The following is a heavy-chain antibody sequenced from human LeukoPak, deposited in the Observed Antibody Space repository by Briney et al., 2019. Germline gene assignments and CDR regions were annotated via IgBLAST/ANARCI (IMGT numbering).Heavy chain of an antibody. CDR2: ISNDGTTQ. CDR3: AKDALLYSTSPFDY. D-gene: IGHD2-2*01. CDR1: GFTFDDYA. Sequence: GGSLRLSCAASGFTFDDYAMHWVRQAPGKGLEWVAVISNDGTTQNHVESVKGRFTISRDNSRNTVYLQMNSLRTEDTALYYCAKDALLYSTSPFDYWGQGTLVTVSS. V-gene: IGHV3-30*18. J-gene: IGHJ4*02.